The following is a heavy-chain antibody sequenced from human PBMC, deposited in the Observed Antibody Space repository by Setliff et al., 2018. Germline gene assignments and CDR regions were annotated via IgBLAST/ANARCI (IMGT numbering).Heavy chain of an antibody. V-gene: IGHV1-69*05. CDR3: NYNFWSGYYLDY. CDR1: GGTFSSYA. Sequence: VASVKVSCKASGGTFSSYAISWVRQAPGQGLEWMGGIIPIFGTANYAQKFQGRVTITTDESTSTAYMELSSLRSEDTAVYYCNYNFWSGYYLDYWGQGTLVTVSS. CDR2: IIPIFGTA. D-gene: IGHD3-3*01. J-gene: IGHJ4*02.